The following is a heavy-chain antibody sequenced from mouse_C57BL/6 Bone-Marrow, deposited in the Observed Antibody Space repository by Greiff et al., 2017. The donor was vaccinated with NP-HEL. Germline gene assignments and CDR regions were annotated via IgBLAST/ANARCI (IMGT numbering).Heavy chain of an antibody. CDR2: IHPNSGST. CDR1: GYTFTSYW. D-gene: IGHD2-1*01. Sequence: QVQLQQPGAELVKPGASVKLSCKASGYTFTSYWMHWVKQRPGQGLEWIGMIHPNSGSTNYNEKFKSKATLTVDKSSSTAYMQLSSRTSEDSAVYYCARGGIYGNFFAYWGQGTLVTVSA. V-gene: IGHV1-64*01. J-gene: IGHJ3*01. CDR3: ARGGIYGNFFAY.